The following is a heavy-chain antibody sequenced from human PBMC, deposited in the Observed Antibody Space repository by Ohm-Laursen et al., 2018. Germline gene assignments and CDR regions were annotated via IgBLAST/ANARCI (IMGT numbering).Heavy chain of an antibody. CDR3: ARVTSIAAPTPLYFDY. CDR2: IYYSGST. Sequence: SQTLSLTCTVSGGSISSGGYYWSWIRQHPGKGLEWIGYIYYSGSTYYNPSLKSRVTISVDTSKNQFSLKLSSVTAADTAVYYCARVTSIAAPTPLYFDYWGQGTLVTVSS. D-gene: IGHD6-13*01. J-gene: IGHJ4*02. CDR1: GGSISSGGYY. V-gene: IGHV4-31*03.